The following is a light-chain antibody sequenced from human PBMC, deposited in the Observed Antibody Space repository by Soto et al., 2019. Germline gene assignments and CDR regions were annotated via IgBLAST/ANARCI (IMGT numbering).Light chain of an antibody. V-gene: IGKV1D-8*01. J-gene: IGKJ1*01. CDR2: AAS. CDR3: QQYYSFPRT. CDR1: QSIITY. Sequence: IQMTQSPSFILVSXGDRVTITXXASQSIITYLAWYQQKPGKAPELLIYAASTLQSGVPSRFSGSGSGTDFTLTISCLQSEDFATYYCQQYYSFPRTFGQGTKVDI.